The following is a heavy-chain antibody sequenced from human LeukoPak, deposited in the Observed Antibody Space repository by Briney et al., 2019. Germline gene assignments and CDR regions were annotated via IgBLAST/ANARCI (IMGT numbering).Heavy chain of an antibody. V-gene: IGHV1-69*05. CDR3: ASGDCSGGGCYVPWEARKRWAFNAFDI. CDR2: IIPIFGTA. Sequence: SVKVSCKASGGTFSSYAISWVRQAPGQGLEWMGGIIPIFGTANYAQKFQGRVTITTDESTSTAYMELSSLRSEDTAVYYCASGDCSGGGCYVPWEARKRWAFNAFDIWGQGAMVTVSS. J-gene: IGHJ3*02. CDR1: GGTFSSYA. D-gene: IGHD2-15*01.